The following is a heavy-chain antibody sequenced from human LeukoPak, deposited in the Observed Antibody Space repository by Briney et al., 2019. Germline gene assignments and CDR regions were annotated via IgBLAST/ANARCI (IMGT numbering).Heavy chain of an antibody. J-gene: IGHJ3*02. CDR3: AREGDGFDI. Sequence: PGGSLRLSCAGSGFTFSRYRISWVRQAPGKGLEWVASIKQDVGDEYYGDSVKGRFLISRDNGKNSLFLQMNSLRAEDTAVYYCAREGDGFDIWGQGTMVTVYS. CDR1: GFTFSRYR. V-gene: IGHV3-7*01. CDR2: IKQDVGDE.